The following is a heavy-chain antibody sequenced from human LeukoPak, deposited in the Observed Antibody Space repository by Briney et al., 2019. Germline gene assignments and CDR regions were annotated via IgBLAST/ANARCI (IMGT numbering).Heavy chain of an antibody. V-gene: IGHV5-51*01. Sequence: GESLKISCKGSGYRFTSYWIGWVRQMPGKGLEWMGIIYPGDSDTRYSPSFQGQVTISADKSISTAYLQWSSLKASDTAMYYCARRRYDYYDSSGYYRLDAFDIWGQGTMVTVSS. CDR1: GYRFTSYW. CDR2: IYPGDSDT. D-gene: IGHD3-22*01. CDR3: ARRRYDYYDSSGYYRLDAFDI. J-gene: IGHJ3*02.